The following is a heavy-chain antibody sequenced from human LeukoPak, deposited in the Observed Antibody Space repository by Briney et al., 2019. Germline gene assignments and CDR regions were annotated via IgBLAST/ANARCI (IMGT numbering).Heavy chain of an antibody. CDR2: IYYNGST. J-gene: IGHJ4*02. CDR1: GGSISSSSYY. CDR3: AGYRNSGRYVGVDY. V-gene: IGHV4-39*07. D-gene: IGHD1-26*01. Sequence: PSETLSLTCTVSGGSISSSSYYWGWIRQPPGNGLEWIRSIYYNGSTYYNPSLKSRVTISLHTPNNQFSLKLSSVTAADKAVYYCAGYRNSGRYVGVDYWGQGTLVTVSS.